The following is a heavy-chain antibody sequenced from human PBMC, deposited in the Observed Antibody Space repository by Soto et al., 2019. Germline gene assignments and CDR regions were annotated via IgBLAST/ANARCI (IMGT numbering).Heavy chain of an antibody. CDR2: IKEDGSEK. V-gene: IGHV3-7*05. Sequence: EVQLVESGGGLVQPGGSLRLSCAASGFIFSNFWMSWVGQAPGKGLEWVANIKEDGSEKYHVDSVKGRFTISRDNVKNLMYLQMDSLRAEDTAVYKCVRGGSHSFDYCGQGTLVTVSS. J-gene: IGHJ4*02. CDR3: VRGGSHSFDY. CDR1: GFIFSNFW. D-gene: IGHD1-26*01.